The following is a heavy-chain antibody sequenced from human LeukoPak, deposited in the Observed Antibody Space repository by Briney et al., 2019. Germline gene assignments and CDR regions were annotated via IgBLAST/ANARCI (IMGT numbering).Heavy chain of an antibody. D-gene: IGHD2-15*01. Sequence: SGTLSLTCAVSGGSISSSNWWSWVRQPLEKGLEWIGEIYHSGSTNYNPSLKSRVTISVDKSKNQFSLKLSSVTAADTAVYYCARGGRYCSGGSCYHVAFDIWGQGTMVTVSS. CDR3: ARGGRYCSGGSCYHVAFDI. CDR2: IYHSGST. V-gene: IGHV4-4*02. J-gene: IGHJ3*02. CDR1: GGSISSSNW.